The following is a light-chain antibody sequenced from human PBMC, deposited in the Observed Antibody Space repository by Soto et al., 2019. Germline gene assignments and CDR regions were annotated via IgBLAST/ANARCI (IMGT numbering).Light chain of an antibody. Sequence: DIQMTQSPSSLSASVEDRVIITCRASQSISNHLNWYQQKPGTAPKVLIYHASNLQSGVPSRFSASGSGTDFTLTISRLEPEDFAVYYCQQYSMAPLTFGQGTKVDI. CDR2: HAS. CDR1: QSISNH. CDR3: QQYSMAPLT. J-gene: IGKJ1*01. V-gene: IGKV1-39*01.